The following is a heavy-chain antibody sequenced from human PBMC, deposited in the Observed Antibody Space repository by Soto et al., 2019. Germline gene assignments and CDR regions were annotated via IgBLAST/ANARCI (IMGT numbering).Heavy chain of an antibody. Sequence: SETLSLTCAVYGGSFSGYYWSWIRQPPGKGLEWIGEINYSGSTNYNPSLKSRVTISVDTSKNQFSLKVSSATAADTAVYYCARHSNRNYGLYYFDYWGLGALVTVSS. CDR3: ARHSNRNYGLYYFDY. CDR1: GGSFSGYY. V-gene: IGHV4-34*01. CDR2: INYSGST. D-gene: IGHD4-4*01. J-gene: IGHJ4*02.